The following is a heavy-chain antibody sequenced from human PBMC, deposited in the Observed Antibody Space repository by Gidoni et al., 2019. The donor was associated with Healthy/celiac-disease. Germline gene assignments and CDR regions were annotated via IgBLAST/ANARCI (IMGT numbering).Heavy chain of an antibody. CDR3: ARDPNSGSYYYYYMDV. D-gene: IGHD6-19*01. Sequence: EVQLVESGGGLVQPGGSLRLSCAASGFTFSSYWMSWVRQAPGKGLEWVANIKQDGSEKYYVDSVKGRFTISRDNAKNSLYLQMNSLRAEDTAVYYCARDPNSGSYYYYYMDVWGKGTTVTVSS. V-gene: IGHV3-7*03. CDR1: GFTFSSYW. J-gene: IGHJ6*03. CDR2: IKQDGSEK.